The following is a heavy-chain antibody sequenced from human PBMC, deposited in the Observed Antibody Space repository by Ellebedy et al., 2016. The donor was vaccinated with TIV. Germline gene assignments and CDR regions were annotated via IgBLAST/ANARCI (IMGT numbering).Heavy chain of an antibody. Sequence: GGSLRLSXVASGYTFTSYPLNWVRQAPGKGLEWVSGIGISPGNIYYADSVKGRFTISRDNARNSLYLQMNSLRDEDTAVYYCVRGDPLVLGYWGQRTLVTVSS. J-gene: IGHJ4*02. V-gene: IGHV3-48*02. CDR2: IGISPGNI. D-gene: IGHD6-13*01. CDR3: VRGDPLVLGY. CDR1: GYTFTSYP.